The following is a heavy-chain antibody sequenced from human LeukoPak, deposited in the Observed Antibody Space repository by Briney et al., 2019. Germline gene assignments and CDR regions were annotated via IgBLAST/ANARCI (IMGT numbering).Heavy chain of an antibody. V-gene: IGHV4-59*08. Sequence: SETLSLTCTVSGGSISSYYWSWIRQPPGKGLEWIGYIYYSGSTNYNPSLKSRVTISVDTSKNQFSLKLSSVTAADTAVYYCARLFGSGSYSRLYYGMDVWGQGTTVTVSS. CDR2: IYYSGST. D-gene: IGHD1-26*01. CDR1: GGSISSYY. J-gene: IGHJ6*02. CDR3: ARLFGSGSYSRLYYGMDV.